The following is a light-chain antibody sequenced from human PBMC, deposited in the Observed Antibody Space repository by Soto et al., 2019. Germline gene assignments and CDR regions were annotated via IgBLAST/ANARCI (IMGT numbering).Light chain of an antibody. Sequence: EIVLTQFPGTLSLSPGERATLSCRASQSVTGNSLAWYQQKLGRAPRVLIYGASNRATGIPDRFSGSGSGTDSTLTITRLEPEDFAVYFCQQYGGSPRTFGQGTRLEIK. CDR1: QSVTGNS. V-gene: IGKV3-20*01. CDR3: QQYGGSPRT. J-gene: IGKJ5*01. CDR2: GAS.